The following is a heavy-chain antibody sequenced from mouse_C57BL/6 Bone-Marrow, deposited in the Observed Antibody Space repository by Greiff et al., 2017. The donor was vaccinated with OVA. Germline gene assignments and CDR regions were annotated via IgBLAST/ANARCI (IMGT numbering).Heavy chain of an antibody. D-gene: IGHD1-1*01. CDR1: GFTFSDYG. J-gene: IGHJ3*01. CDR2: ISSGSSTI. V-gene: IGHV5-17*01. CDR3: ARRGHYGSSYVGFAY. Sequence: EVHLVESGGGLVKPGGSLKLSCAASGFTFSDYGMHWVRQAPEKGLEWVAYISSGSSTIYYADTVKGRFTISRDNAKNTLFLQMTSLRSEDTSMYYCARRGHYGSSYVGFAYWGQGTLVTVSA.